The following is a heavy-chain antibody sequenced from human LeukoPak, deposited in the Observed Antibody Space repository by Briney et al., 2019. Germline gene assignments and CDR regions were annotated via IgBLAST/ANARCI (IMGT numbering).Heavy chain of an antibody. CDR2: INHSGST. Sequence: GSLRLSCAASGFTFSSYAMHWVRQPPGKGLEWIGEINHSGSTNYNPSLKSRVTISVDTSKNQFSLKLSSVTAADTAVYYCARVATIRTYYFDYWGQGTLVTVSS. V-gene: IGHV4-34*01. CDR3: ARVATIRTYYFDY. CDR1: GFTFSSYA. J-gene: IGHJ4*02. D-gene: IGHD5-12*01.